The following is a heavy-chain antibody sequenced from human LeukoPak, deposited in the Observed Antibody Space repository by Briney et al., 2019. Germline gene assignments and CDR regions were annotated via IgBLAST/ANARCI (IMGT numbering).Heavy chain of an antibody. CDR2: IGGRGGST. J-gene: IGHJ5*02. CDR1: GFRFSDYT. D-gene: IGHD3-16*01. V-gene: IGHV3-23*01. Sequence: GGSLRLSCAASGFRFSDYTMTWVRQAPGKGPEWVSAIGGRGGSTYYADSLGGRFTISRDNSKDMLCLQMNSLKVEDTATYYCGKEGGAWGQGTKVTVSS. CDR3: GKEGGA.